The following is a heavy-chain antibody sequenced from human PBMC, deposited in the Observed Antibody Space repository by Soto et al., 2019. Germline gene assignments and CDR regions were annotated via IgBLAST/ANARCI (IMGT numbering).Heavy chain of an antibody. CDR2: ISSSSNYI. CDR3: ARDERSVTVAPFFDY. V-gene: IGHV3-21*01. D-gene: IGHD6-19*01. CDR1: GFSFSIYN. Sequence: EVQLVESGGGLDRPGGSLRLSCAASGFSFSIYNMSWVRQAPGKGLEWVSFISSSSNYIYYADSVKGRFTISRDNAKNSLLLQMNNLRAEDTAVYFCARDERSVTVAPFFDYWGQGTQVTVSS. J-gene: IGHJ4*02.